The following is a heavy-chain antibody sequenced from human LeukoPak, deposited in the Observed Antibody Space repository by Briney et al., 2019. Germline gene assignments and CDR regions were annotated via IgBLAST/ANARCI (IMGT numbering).Heavy chain of an antibody. CDR1: GGTFSSYA. J-gene: IGHJ6*03. Sequence: SVKVSCKASGGTFSSYAISGGRQAPGQGLEWMGGIIPIFVTANYAQKFQGRATITPGESTSKAYMEQSSLRSEDTGVYYCARGRSWNYGHYYYYYMDVWGKGTTVTVSS. D-gene: IGHD1-7*01. CDR2: IIPIFVTA. CDR3: ARGRSWNYGHYYYYYMDV. V-gene: IGHV1-69*13.